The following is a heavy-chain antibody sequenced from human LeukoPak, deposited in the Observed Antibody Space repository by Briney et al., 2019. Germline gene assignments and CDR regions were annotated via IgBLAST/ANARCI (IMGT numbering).Heavy chain of an antibody. CDR1: GYTFTSYG. J-gene: IGHJ4*02. CDR2: ISAYNGNT. Sequence: GASVKVSCKASGYTFTSYGVSWVRQAPGQGLEWMGWISAYNGNTNYAQKLQGRVTMTTDTSTSTAYMELRSMRSDDKAVYYCARVVEIVVVVAATPYYFDYWGQGTLVTVSS. V-gene: IGHV1-18*04. CDR3: ARVVEIVVVVAATPYYFDY. D-gene: IGHD2-15*01.